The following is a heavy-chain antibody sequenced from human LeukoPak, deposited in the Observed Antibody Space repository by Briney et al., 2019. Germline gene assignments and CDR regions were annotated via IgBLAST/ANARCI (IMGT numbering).Heavy chain of an antibody. V-gene: IGHV4-39*01. CDR2: IYYSGST. D-gene: IGHD1-26*01. CDR1: GGSISSSSYY. CDR3: ARKKNPVGYFDY. Sequence: SETLSLTCTVSGGSISSSSYYWGWIRQPPGKGLEWIGSIYYSGSTYYNPSLKSRVTISVDTSKNQFSLKLSSVTAADTAVYYCARKKNPVGYFDYWGQGTLVTVSS. J-gene: IGHJ4*02.